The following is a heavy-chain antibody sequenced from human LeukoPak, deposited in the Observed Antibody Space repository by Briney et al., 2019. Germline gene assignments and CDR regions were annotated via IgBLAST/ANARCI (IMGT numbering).Heavy chain of an antibody. CDR3: ARDLKWELSGLGAFDI. CDR1: GFSFEDYG. J-gene: IGHJ3*02. CDR2: INWNGGST. V-gene: IGHV3-20*04. D-gene: IGHD1-26*01. Sequence: GGSLRLSCAASGFSFEDYGMSWVRQAPGKGLEWVSGINWNGGSTAYADSVKGRFTISRDNAKNSLFLQMNSLRAEDTALYYCARDLKWELSGLGAFDIWGQGTMVTVSS.